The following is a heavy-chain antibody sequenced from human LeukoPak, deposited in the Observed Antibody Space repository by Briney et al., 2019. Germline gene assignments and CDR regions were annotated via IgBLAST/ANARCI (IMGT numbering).Heavy chain of an antibody. J-gene: IGHJ3*02. Sequence: SETLSLTCTVSGGSISSYYWSWIRQPAGKGLEWIGRLYTSGSTTYNPSLKSRVTMSVDTSENKFSLKLSSVTAADTAMYYCARVNLPAIRGAFGIWGQGTMVTVSS. CDR2: LYTSGST. CDR1: GGSISSYY. CDR3: ARVNLPAIRGAFGI. V-gene: IGHV4-4*07. D-gene: IGHD2-2*01.